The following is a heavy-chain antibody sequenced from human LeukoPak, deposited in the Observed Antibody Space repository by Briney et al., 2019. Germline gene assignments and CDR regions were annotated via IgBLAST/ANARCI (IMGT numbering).Heavy chain of an antibody. CDR1: GYTFTTYG. D-gene: IGHD2-21*01. CDR3: ARVFSDADWFDP. J-gene: IGHJ5*02. CDR2: ISAYNGNT. V-gene: IGHV1-18*01. Sequence: ASVKVSCKASGYTFTTYGISWVRQAPGQGLEWMGWISAYNGNTNYAQKLQGRVTMTTDTSTSTAYMELRSLRSDDTAVYYCARVFSDADWFDPWGQGTLVTVSS.